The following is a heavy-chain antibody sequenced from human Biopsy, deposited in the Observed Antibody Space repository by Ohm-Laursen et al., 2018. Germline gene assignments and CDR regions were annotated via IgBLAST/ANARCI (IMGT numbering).Heavy chain of an antibody. CDR1: GFHFSDYY. CDR2: IASSGGTT. CDR3: ARDTPATYDYDNDDNSPFPRRYIDY. V-gene: IGHV3-11*01. D-gene: IGHD3-22*01. Sequence: SLRLSCTASGFHFSDYYMSWIRQAPGKGLEWISYIASSGGTTYYVDSVKGRFTISRDNAEKSLYLQMNSLRAEDTAVYYCARDTPATYDYDNDDNSPFPRRYIDYWGQGTLVTVSS. J-gene: IGHJ4*02.